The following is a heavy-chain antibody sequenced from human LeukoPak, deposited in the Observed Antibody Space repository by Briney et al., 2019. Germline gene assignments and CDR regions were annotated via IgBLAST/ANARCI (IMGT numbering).Heavy chain of an antibody. CDR2: ISYDGSNK. CDR1: GFTFSYYY. J-gene: IGHJ4*02. Sequence: GGSLRLSCAVSGFTFSYYYMSGVRQAPGKGLEWVAAISYDGSNKYYADSVKGRFTISRDNSKNTLYLQMNSLRAEDTAVYYCARGVFDFQERYYFDYWGQGTLVTVSS. D-gene: IGHD5/OR15-5a*01. CDR3: ARGVFDFQERYYFDY. V-gene: IGHV3-30*01.